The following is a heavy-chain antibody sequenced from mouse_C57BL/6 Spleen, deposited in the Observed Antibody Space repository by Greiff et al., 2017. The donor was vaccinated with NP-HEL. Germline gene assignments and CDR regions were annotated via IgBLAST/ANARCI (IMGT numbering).Heavy chain of an antibody. CDR3: ARGKTAQASWFAY. CDR1: GYTFTDYY. CDR2: INPYNGGT. D-gene: IGHD3-2*02. Sequence: VQLQQSGPVLVKPGASVKMSCKASGYTFTDYYMNWVKQSHGKSLEWIGVINPYNGGTSYNQKFKGKATLTVDKSSSTAYMELNSLTSEDSAVYYCARGKTAQASWFAYWGQGTLVTVSA. J-gene: IGHJ3*01. V-gene: IGHV1-19*01.